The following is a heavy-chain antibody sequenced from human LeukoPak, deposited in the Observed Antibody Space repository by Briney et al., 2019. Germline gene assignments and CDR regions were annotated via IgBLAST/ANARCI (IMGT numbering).Heavy chain of an antibody. V-gene: IGHV3-72*01. D-gene: IGHD1-20*01. CDR3: ARRRYNWNDAFDY. CDR1: GFTFGDYY. Sequence: PGGSLRLSCAASGFTFGDYYMDWVRQAPGKGLEWVGRTGNKANSYTTEYTASVKGRFTISRDDSKNSLFLQVNSLKTEDTAVYYCARRRYNWNDAFDYWGQGTLVTVSS. CDR2: TGNKANSYTT. J-gene: IGHJ4*02.